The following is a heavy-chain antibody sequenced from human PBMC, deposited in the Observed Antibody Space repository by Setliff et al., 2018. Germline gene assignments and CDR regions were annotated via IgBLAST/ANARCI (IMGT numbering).Heavy chain of an antibody. CDR2: MNPNNDDT. J-gene: IGHJ4*02. D-gene: IGHD6-19*01. Sequence: ASVKVSCKASGYGFTTHDINWVRQAPGQGLEWMGWMNPNNDDTGSAHKFQDRVTMTVNRAISTAYLELSGLTPDDTAVYFCARGRGFSGLESTVDFFENWGPGTLVTVSS. V-gene: IGHV1-8*01. CDR1: GYGFTTHD. CDR3: ARGRGFSGLESTVDFFEN.